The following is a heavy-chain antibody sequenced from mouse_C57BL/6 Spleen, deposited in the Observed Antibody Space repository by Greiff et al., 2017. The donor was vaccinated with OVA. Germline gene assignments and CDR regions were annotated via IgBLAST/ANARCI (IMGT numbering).Heavy chain of an antibody. CDR2: IDPSDSYT. CDR1: GYTFTSYW. Sequence: QVQLQQSGAELVMPGASVKLSCKASGYTFTSYWMHWVKQRPGQGLEWIGEIDPSDSYTNYNQKFKGKSTLTVDKSSSTAYMQLSSLTSEDSAVYYCATYYRNYFDYWGQGTTLTVSS. J-gene: IGHJ2*01. CDR3: ATYYRNYFDY. V-gene: IGHV1-69*01. D-gene: IGHD2-12*01.